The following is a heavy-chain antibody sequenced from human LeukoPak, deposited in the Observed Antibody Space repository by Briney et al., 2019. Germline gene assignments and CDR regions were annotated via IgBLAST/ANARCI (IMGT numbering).Heavy chain of an antibody. CDR3: ARGGAPGAFDI. J-gene: IGHJ3*02. V-gene: IGHV1-69*05. CDR1: GGTFSSYA. CDR2: IIPIFGTA. Sequence: SVKVSCKASGGTFSSYAISWVRQAPGQGLEWMGRIIPIFGTANYAHKFQGRVTITTDESTSTAYMELSSLRSEDTAVYYCARGGAPGAFDIWGQGTMVTVSS.